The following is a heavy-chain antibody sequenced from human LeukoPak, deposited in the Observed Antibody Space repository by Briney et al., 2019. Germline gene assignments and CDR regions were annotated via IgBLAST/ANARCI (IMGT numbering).Heavy chain of an antibody. Sequence: SETLSLTCTVHGGSFSPYYWNWIRQPPGKGLEWIGEINHRGSTTYNPSLKSRVTISLDTSKNQFSLKLSSVTAADTAVYYCARVGLDWGSIDYWGQGTLVTVSS. V-gene: IGHV4-34*01. CDR2: INHRGST. J-gene: IGHJ4*02. CDR1: GGSFSPYY. D-gene: IGHD3/OR15-3a*01. CDR3: ARVGLDWGSIDY.